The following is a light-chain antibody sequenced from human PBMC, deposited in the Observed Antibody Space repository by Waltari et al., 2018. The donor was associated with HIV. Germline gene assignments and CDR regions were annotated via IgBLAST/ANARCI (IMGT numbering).Light chain of an antibody. Sequence: QSALTQPASVSGSPGPSITASCTGTSGDAGGYIYVSWYQQHPGKVPKRMIYEVSKPPSGVSNRFSGSKSGNTASLTIAGLQAEDEADYYCSSYTSSSTLVFGGGTKLTVL. J-gene: IGLJ2*01. CDR3: SSYTSSSTLV. CDR1: SGDAGGYIY. V-gene: IGLV2-14*01. CDR2: EVS.